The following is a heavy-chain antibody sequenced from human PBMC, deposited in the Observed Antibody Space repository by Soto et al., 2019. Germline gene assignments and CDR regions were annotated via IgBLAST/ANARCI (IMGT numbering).Heavy chain of an antibody. V-gene: IGHV3-23*01. D-gene: IGHD3-16*02. CDR2: ISGSGGST. CDR3: AKVLSAPGSYYYYGMDV. Sequence: ELQLLESGGGLVQPGGSLRLSCAASGFTFSSYAMSWVRQAPGKGLEWVSAISGSGGSTYYADSVKGRFTISRDNSKNTLYLHMNSLRAEDTAVYYCAKVLSAPGSYYYYGMDVWGQGTTVTVSS. CDR1: GFTFSSYA. J-gene: IGHJ6*02.